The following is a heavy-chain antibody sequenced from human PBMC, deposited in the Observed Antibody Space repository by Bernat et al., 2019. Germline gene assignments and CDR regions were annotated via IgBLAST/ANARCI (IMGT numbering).Heavy chain of an antibody. CDR1: GGSISSSSYY. J-gene: IGHJ3*02. CDR2: IYYSGST. D-gene: IGHD3-3*01. V-gene: IGHV4-39*01. Sequence: QLQLQESGPGLVKPSETLSLTCTVSGGSISSSSYYWGWIRQPPGKGLEWIGSIYYSGSTYYNPSLTSRVTISVDTSKTQFSLRLSSVTAADTAVYYCATTRYYDFWSGYLKPHDAFDIWGQGTMVTVSS. CDR3: ATTRYYDFWSGYLKPHDAFDI.